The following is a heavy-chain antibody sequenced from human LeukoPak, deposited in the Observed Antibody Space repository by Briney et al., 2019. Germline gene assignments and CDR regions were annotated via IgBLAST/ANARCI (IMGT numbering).Heavy chain of an antibody. D-gene: IGHD3-3*01. Sequence: SETLSLTCAVYGGSFSGYYWSWIRQPPGKGLEWIGEINHSGSTNYNPSLKSRVTISVDTSKDQFSLKLSSVTAADTAVYYCARGEKRITIFGVVINPHPQFDYWGQGTLVTVSS. V-gene: IGHV4-34*01. CDR3: ARGEKRITIFGVVINPHPQFDY. CDR2: INHSGST. CDR1: GGSFSGYY. J-gene: IGHJ4*02.